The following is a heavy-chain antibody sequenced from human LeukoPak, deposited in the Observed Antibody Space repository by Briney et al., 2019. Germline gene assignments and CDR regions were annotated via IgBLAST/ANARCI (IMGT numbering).Heavy chain of an antibody. Sequence: GRSLRLSCAASGFTFDDYAMHWVRQAPGKGLEWVAGLTSNSDAMGYARSVGGRFTISRDNAKNTLFLQMNSLGPEDTAFYYCAKGTGEATAGPRRQYFFDFWGQGTLVTVSS. CDR2: LTSNSDAM. J-gene: IGHJ4*02. D-gene: IGHD6-13*01. CDR3: AKGTGEATAGPRRQYFFDF. V-gene: IGHV3-9*01. CDR1: GFTFDDYA.